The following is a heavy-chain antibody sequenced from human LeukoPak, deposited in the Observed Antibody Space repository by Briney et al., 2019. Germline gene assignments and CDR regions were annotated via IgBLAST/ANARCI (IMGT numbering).Heavy chain of an antibody. CDR3: ARDLYGGTSATFDY. V-gene: IGHV1-2*02. CDR1: GYTFTGYY. J-gene: IGHJ4*02. CDR2: INPNSGGT. Sequence: GASVKVSCKASGYTFTGYYTHWVRQAPGQGLEWMGWINPNSGGTYYAQKFQGRVTMTSDTSISTAYMELSRLRSDNTAVYYCARDLYGGTSATFDYWGQGTLVTVSS. D-gene: IGHD4-23*01.